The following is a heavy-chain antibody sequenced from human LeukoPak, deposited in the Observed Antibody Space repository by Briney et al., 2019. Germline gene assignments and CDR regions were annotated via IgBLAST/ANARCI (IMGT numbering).Heavy chain of an antibody. Sequence: PSETLSLTCTVSGGSISGFFWSWIRQPPGKGLEWVANIKHDGRKKYYVDSVKGRFTISRDNAKNSLYLQMNSLRAEDTAVYYCARDQLGENDYWGQGTLVTVSS. CDR1: GGSISGFF. J-gene: IGHJ4*02. CDR2: IKHDGRKK. CDR3: ARDQLGENDY. V-gene: IGHV3-7*03. D-gene: IGHD7-27*01.